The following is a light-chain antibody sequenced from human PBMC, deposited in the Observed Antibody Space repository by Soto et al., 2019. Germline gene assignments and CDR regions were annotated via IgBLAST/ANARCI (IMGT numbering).Light chain of an antibody. CDR3: SSHSSSSTLVV. Sequence: QSALTQPASMSGSPGQSITISCTGTSSDVGGYNYVSWYRQHPGKAPKLMIYNVNNRPSGVSNRFSGSKSGITASLTISGLQAEDEADYYCSSHSSSSTLVVFGGGTKLTVL. J-gene: IGLJ2*01. CDR2: NVN. V-gene: IGLV2-14*03. CDR1: SSDVGGYNY.